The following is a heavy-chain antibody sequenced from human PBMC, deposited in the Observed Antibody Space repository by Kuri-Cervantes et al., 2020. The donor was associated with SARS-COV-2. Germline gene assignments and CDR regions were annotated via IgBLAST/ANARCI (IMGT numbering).Heavy chain of an antibody. V-gene: IGHV3-7*01. CDR2: IKQDGSEK. Sequence: GESLKISCAASGFTFSSYWMSWVRQAPGKGLEWVANIKQDGSEKYYVDSVKGRFTISRDNAKNSLYLQMNSLRAEDTAVYYCAKDESAWEWYYYYYMDVWGEGTTVTVSS. CDR1: GFTFSSYW. J-gene: IGHJ6*03. D-gene: IGHD1-26*01. CDR3: AKDESAWEWYYYYYMDV.